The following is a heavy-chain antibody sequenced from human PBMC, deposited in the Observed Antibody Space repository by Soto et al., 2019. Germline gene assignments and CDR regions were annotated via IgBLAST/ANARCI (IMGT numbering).Heavy chain of an antibody. CDR2: ISYSGST. Sequence: KTSETLSLTCPVSGASITTYYWSWIRQPPGKGLEWIGSISYSGSTKYNPSLESRVMISLDTSKNQFSLRLTSVTAADTALYYCARDWDSSGLFDPWGQGALVTVSS. J-gene: IGHJ5*02. CDR3: ARDWDSSGLFDP. CDR1: GASITTYY. V-gene: IGHV4-59*01. D-gene: IGHD3-10*01.